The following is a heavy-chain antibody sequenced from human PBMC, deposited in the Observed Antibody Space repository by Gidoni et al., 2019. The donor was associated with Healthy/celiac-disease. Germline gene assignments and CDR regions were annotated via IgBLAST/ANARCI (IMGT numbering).Heavy chain of an antibody. J-gene: IGHJ3*02. V-gene: IGHV4-30-4*01. D-gene: IGHD6-13*01. CDR2: IYYSGST. CDR1: GAPSSSGDYY. Sequence: QVQLQESGPGLVTPSPPLSLTFPVSGAPSSSGDYYWSWIRQPPGKGLEWIGYIYYSGSTYYNPSLKSRVTISVDTSKNQFSLKRSSVTAADTAGYYCARDSKQLGAFDIWGQGTMVTVSS. CDR3: ARDSKQLGAFDI.